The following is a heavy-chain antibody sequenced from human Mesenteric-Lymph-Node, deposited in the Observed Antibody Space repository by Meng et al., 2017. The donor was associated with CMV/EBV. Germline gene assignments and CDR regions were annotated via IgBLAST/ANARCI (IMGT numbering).Heavy chain of an antibody. CDR3: ARDMGGSYYGGDAFDI. J-gene: IGHJ3*02. D-gene: IGHD1-26*01. CDR1: GGSIGTFY. V-gene: IGHV4-59*01. Sequence: SETLSLTCTISGGSIGTFYWNWLRQPPGKGLEWIGYIYYSGSTNYNPSLKSRVTISVDTSKNQFSLKLSSVTAADTAVYYCARDMGGSYYGGDAFDIWGQGTMVTVSS. CDR2: IYYSGST.